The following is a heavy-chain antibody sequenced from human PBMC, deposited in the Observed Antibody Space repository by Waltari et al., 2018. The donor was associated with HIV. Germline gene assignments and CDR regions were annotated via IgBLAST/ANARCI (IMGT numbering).Heavy chain of an antibody. CDR2: INHSGST. CDR3: ARGQDYDFWSGYYYDY. D-gene: IGHD3-3*01. V-gene: IGHV4-34*01. Sequence: QVQLQQWGAGLLKPSETLSLTCAVYGGSFSGYYWSWIRQPPGKGLEWIGEINHSGSTNYNPSLKSGVTISVETSKSQFSMKLSSVTAADTAVYYCARGQDYDFWSGYYYDYWGQGTLVTVSS. J-gene: IGHJ4*02. CDR1: GGSFSGYY.